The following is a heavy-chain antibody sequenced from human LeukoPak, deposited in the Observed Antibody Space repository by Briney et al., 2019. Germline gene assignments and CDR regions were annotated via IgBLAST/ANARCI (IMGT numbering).Heavy chain of an antibody. V-gene: IGHV3-66*01. D-gene: IGHD3-22*01. J-gene: IGHJ3*02. CDR1: GFTFSSYS. CDR2: IYSGGST. CDR3: ARDGAYYYDSSGYSGGGAFDI. Sequence: PGGSLRLSCAASGFTFSSYSMNWVRQAPGKGLEWVSVIYSGGSTIYADSVKGRFTISRDSSKNTLYLQMNSLRAEDTAVYYCARDGAYYYDSSGYSGGGAFDIWGQGTMVTVSS.